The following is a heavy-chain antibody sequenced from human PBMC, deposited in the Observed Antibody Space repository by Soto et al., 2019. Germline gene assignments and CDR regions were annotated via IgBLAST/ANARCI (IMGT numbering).Heavy chain of an antibody. CDR3: ATARDSGSHYGRRGYYFEY. Sequence: ASVKVSCKVSGYTLTELSMHWVRQAPGKVLEWMGGFDPEDGETIYAQKFQGRVTMTEDTSTDTAYMELSSLRSGDTAVYYCATARDSGSHYGRRGYYFEYWGQGTMVTVSS. D-gene: IGHD1-26*01. V-gene: IGHV1-24*01. CDR1: GYTLTELS. J-gene: IGHJ4*02. CDR2: FDPEDGET.